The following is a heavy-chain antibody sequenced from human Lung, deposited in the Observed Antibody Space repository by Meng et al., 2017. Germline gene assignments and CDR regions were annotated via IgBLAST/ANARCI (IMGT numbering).Heavy chain of an antibody. CDR3: ARFDPRAY. V-gene: IGHV1-2*06. J-gene: IGHJ4*02. D-gene: IGHD3-9*01. Sequence: QVQLVQSGAEVKKTGASAKVSCKASGYTFTGYSIHWVRQAPGPGLEWMGRINPNSGVTNYAQKFEGRVTMTRDTSISTAYMELSRLRSDDTAVYYCARFDPRAYWGQGTLVTVSS. CDR2: INPNSGVT. CDR1: GYTFTGYS.